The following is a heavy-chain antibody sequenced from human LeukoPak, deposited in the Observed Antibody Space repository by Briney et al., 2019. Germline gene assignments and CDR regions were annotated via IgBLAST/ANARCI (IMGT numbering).Heavy chain of an antibody. CDR2: FGSAGDT. V-gene: IGHV3-13*01. Sequence: GGSLRLSCETSGFPFSAYDMHWVYQAPGKGLEWVSAFGSAGDTYYPGAVRGRFTISRDYAKNSLYLQMNSLRTGDTAVYFCVRGALPGDNWYFDLWGRGTLVTVAS. J-gene: IGHJ2*01. CDR1: GFPFSAYD. CDR3: VRGALPGDNWYFDL.